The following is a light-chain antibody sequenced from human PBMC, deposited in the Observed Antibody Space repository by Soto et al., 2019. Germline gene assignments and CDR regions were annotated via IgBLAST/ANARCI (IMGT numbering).Light chain of an antibody. CDR1: QTIDSSY. V-gene: IGKV3-20*01. CDR2: GAS. Sequence: EIVLTQSPGTLSVSPGERATLSCKASQTIDSSYVAWYQQKPGQAPRLLIYGASSRTTGIPDRFSGSGSGTDFTLTISRLEPEDSAVYYCQYYIRSPRTFGQGTKVDIK. CDR3: QYYIRSPRT. J-gene: IGKJ1*01.